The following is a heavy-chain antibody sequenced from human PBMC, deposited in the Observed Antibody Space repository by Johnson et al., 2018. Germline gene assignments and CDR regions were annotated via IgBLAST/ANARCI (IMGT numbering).Heavy chain of an antibody. J-gene: IGHJ3*01. CDR3: IRAGIKVAGIDAFDF. D-gene: IGHD6-19*01. CDR1: GFSFSEYD. Sequence: VQLVESGGGLVQPGGSLRLSCAASGFSFSEYDMHWVRQAPGKSLEWVSAIGIRDDTHYPGSVKGRFTISRENAGNSLYLQMNGLRAEGTAVCYCIRAGIKVAGIDAFDFWGHGTRVTVSS. V-gene: IGHV3-13*01. CDR2: IGIRDDT.